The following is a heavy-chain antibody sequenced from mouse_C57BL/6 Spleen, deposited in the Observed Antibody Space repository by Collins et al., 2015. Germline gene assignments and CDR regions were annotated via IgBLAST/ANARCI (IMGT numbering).Heavy chain of an antibody. CDR1: GYTFTDYE. V-gene: IGHV1-15*01. Sequence: QVQLQQSGAELVRPGASVTLSCKASGYTFTDYEMHWVKQTPVHGLEWIGAIDPETGGTAYNQKFKGKAILTADKSSSTAYMQLSSLTSEDSAVYFCARIYDGYPYAMDYWGQGTSVTVSS. CDR2: IDPETGGT. D-gene: IGHD2-3*01. J-gene: IGHJ4*01. CDR3: ARIYDGYPYAMDY.